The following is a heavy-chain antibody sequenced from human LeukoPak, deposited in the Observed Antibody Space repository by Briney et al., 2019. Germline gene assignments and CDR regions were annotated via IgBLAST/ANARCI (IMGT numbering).Heavy chain of an antibody. Sequence: ASVKVFCKAWGYTFTCYYMHCVRQDPGQGLEWMGWVNPNSGCTNYAQKFQGSVTMTRDTSISRAYMELSRLRSEHTAMYYCASIREGAVVKSNWGQGTLVTVYS. CDR2: VNPNSGCT. V-gene: IGHV1-2*02. J-gene: IGHJ4*02. CDR1: GYTFTCYY. CDR3: ASIREGAVVKSN. D-gene: IGHD4-23*01.